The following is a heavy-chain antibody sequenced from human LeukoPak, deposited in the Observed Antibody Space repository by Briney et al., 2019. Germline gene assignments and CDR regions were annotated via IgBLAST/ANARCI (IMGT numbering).Heavy chain of an antibody. CDR2: INTDGTVT. Sequence: GGSLRLSCAASGFTFSKYWMLWVRQAPGKGLENVSRINTDGTVTTYADSVEGRFTVSRDNADNTMFLQMNSVRDEDTAVYYCATKQWLAPPPDSWGQGTPVTVSS. J-gene: IGHJ4*02. D-gene: IGHD6-19*01. V-gene: IGHV3-74*01. CDR3: ATKQWLAPPPDS. CDR1: GFTFSKYW.